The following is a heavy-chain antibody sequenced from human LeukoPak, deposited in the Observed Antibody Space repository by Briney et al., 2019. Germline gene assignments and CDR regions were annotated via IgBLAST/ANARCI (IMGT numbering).Heavy chain of an antibody. V-gene: IGHV1-18*01. Sequence: ASVKVSCKASGYTSTSYGISWVRQAPGQGLEWMGWISAYNGNTNYAQKLQGRVTMTTDTSTSTAYMELRSLRSDDTAVYYCARGNYYDNSGSTRDIWGQGTMITVSS. CDR2: ISAYNGNT. CDR1: GYTSTSYG. J-gene: IGHJ3*02. CDR3: ARGNYYDNSGSTRDI. D-gene: IGHD3-22*01.